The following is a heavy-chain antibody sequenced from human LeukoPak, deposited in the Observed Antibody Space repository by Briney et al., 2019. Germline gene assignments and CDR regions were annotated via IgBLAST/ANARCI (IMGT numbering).Heavy chain of an antibody. CDR2: IIPIFGTA. D-gene: IGHD5-18*01. CDR3: ARGTTSGYSYGLLDY. V-gene: IGHV1-69*01. CDR1: GGTFSSYA. J-gene: IGHJ4*02. Sequence: ASVKVSCKASGGTFSSYAISWVRQAPGQGLEWMGGIIPIFGTANYAQKFQGRVTITADESTSTAYMELSSLRSEDMAVYYCARGTTSGYSYGLLDYWGQGTLVTVSS.